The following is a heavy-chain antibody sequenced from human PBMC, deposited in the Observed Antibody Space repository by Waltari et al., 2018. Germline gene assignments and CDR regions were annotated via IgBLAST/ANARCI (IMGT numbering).Heavy chain of an antibody. V-gene: IGHV1-69*01. CDR3: ASSVVTLAPSYFDY. CDR1: GGTFSSYA. CDR2: IIPIFGTA. Sequence: QVQLVQSGAEVKKPGSSVKVSCKASGGTFSSYAISWVRQAPGQGLEWMGGIIPIFGTANYEQKFQGRVTITADESTSTAYMELSSLRSEDTAVYYCASSVVTLAPSYFDYWGQGTLVTVSS. J-gene: IGHJ4*02. D-gene: IGHD2-21*02.